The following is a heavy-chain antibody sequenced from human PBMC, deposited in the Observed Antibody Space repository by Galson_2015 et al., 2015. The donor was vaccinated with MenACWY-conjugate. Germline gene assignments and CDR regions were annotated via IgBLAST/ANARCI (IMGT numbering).Heavy chain of an antibody. D-gene: IGHD6-19*01. Sequence: RVSCVACVFTFSKDWMKGVREAAGRGLEGVEYISSRKSKTTIYYVDSVKGRFTICRDNAKNSLYLHMNSLRDEDTAVYYCTRGHSIGWDFDFGGQGTLVTVSS. V-gene: IGHV3-48*02. CDR1: VFTFSKDW. CDR2: ISSRKSKTTI. J-gene: IGHJ4*02. CDR3: TRGHSIGWDFDF.